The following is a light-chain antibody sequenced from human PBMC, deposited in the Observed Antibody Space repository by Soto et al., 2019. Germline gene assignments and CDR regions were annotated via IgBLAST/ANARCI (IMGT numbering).Light chain of an antibody. CDR3: CSYAGGSTYWV. Sequence: QSVLTQPASVSGSPGQSITISCTGTSTDVGSYDRVSWYQHHPGKAPKLMIYDVSKRPSGVSDRFSGSKSGNTASLTISGLQDEDEADYYCCSYAGGSTYWVFGGGTKLTVL. V-gene: IGLV2-23*02. CDR1: STDVGSYDR. J-gene: IGLJ3*02. CDR2: DVS.